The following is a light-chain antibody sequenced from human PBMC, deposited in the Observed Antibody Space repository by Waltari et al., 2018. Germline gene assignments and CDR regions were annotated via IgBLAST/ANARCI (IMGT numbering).Light chain of an antibody. V-gene: IGKV1-12*01. CDR3: QQANNFPRT. J-gene: IGKJ1*01. CDR2: SAS. CDR1: KNIGSW. Sequence: DIQMTQSPSFVSAFVGDRVTISCRASKNIGSWLAWYQQKPGQAPKLLIYSASSLQSGVPSRFSGTGSGTDFTLTISSLQPEDFATYYCQQANNFPRTFGQGTKVEI.